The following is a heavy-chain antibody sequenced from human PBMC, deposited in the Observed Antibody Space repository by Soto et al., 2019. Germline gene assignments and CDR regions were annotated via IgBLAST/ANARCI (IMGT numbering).Heavy chain of an antibody. CDR1: GGTFSSYA. Sequence: SVKVSCKASGGTFSSYAISWVRQAHGQGLEWMGGIIPIFGTANYAQKFQGRVTITADKSTSTAYMELSSLRSEDTAVYYCARGGVAAPGTRSPYYYGMDVWGQGTTVTVSS. CDR2: IIPIFGTA. D-gene: IGHD6-13*01. CDR3: ARGGVAAPGTRSPYYYGMDV. J-gene: IGHJ6*02. V-gene: IGHV1-69*06.